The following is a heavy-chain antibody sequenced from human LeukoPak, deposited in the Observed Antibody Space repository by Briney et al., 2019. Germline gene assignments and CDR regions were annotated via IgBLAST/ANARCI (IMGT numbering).Heavy chain of an antibody. CDR1: GFTFSSYA. CDR3: AKVRPYYYDSSGYY. Sequence: GGSLRLSCAASGFTFSSYAMSWVRQAPGKGLEWVSAISGSGGSTYYADSVKGRFTISRDNSKNALYLQMNSLRAEDTAVYYCAKVRPYYYDSSGYYWGQGTLVTVSS. D-gene: IGHD3-22*01. CDR2: ISGSGGST. J-gene: IGHJ4*02. V-gene: IGHV3-23*01.